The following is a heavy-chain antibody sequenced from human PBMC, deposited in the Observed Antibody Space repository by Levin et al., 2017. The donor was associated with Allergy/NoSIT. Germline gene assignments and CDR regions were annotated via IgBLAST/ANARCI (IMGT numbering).Heavy chain of an antibody. V-gene: IGHV3-11*01. CDR2: ITGPGSNI. J-gene: IGHJ6*02. Sequence: GGSLRLSCAASGFTFRDYYMTWIRQAPGKGLEWLSYITGPGSNIYYADSVKGRFTISRDNAKNSLYLQMNSLRGEDTAVYYCARGNYGMDVWGQGTTVTVSS. CDR3: ARGNYGMDV. CDR1: GFTFRDYY.